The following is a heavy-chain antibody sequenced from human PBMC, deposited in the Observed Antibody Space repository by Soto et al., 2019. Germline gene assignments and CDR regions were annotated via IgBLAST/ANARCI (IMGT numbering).Heavy chain of an antibody. Sequence: ASVKVSCKASGYTFTSYGISWVRQAPGQGLEWMGWISAYNGNTNYAQKLQGRVTMTTDTSTSTAYMELRSLRSDDTAVYYCARDSSDIVVVVAATIDYWGQGTLVTVSP. CDR1: GYTFTSYG. CDR3: ARDSSDIVVVVAATIDY. D-gene: IGHD2-15*01. CDR2: ISAYNGNT. V-gene: IGHV1-18*01. J-gene: IGHJ4*02.